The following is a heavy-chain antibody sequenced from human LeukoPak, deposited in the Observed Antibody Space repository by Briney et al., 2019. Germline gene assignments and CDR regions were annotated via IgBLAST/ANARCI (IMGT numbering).Heavy chain of an antibody. CDR3: ARGGPAAGRFDY. V-gene: IGHV3-7*01. CDR1: GFMFTDSW. J-gene: IGHJ4*02. CDR2: INEDGSDK. D-gene: IGHD6-13*01. Sequence: PGGSLRLSCAASGFMFTDSWMAWVRQAPGKGLEWLANINEDGSDKNYVVALKGRFTISRDNAEKSLYLQMNSLRAEDTAVYYCARGGPAAGRFDYWGQGTLVTVSS.